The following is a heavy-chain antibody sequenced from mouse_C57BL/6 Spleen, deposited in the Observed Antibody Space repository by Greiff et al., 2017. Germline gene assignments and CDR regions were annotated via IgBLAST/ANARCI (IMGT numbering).Heavy chain of an antibody. Sequence: QVQLQQSGPELVKPGASVTISCKASGYAFSSSWMNWVKLRPGEGLEWIGRLYPGDGDTNYNGKFKGKATLTAAKSSSTAYMQLSSLTSEDSAVYFCARRDDGYFLFDYWGQGTTLSVSS. D-gene: IGHD2-3*01. CDR2: LYPGDGDT. CDR3: ARRDDGYFLFDY. J-gene: IGHJ2*01. CDR1: GYAFSSSW. V-gene: IGHV1-82*01.